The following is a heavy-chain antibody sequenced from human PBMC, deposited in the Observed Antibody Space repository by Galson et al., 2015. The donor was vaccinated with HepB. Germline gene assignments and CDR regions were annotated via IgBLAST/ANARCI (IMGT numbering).Heavy chain of an antibody. CDR1: GYTLTSYG. J-gene: IGHJ6*02. D-gene: IGHD5-12*01. CDR2: ISAYNGNI. CDR3: ARDQLGVATTIGDYYYGMDV. Sequence: PVKVSCKASGYTLTSYGISWVRQAPGRGLEWMGWISAYNGNINYAQKLQGRVTMTTDTSTSTAYMEVRSLRSDDTAVYYCARDQLGVATTIGDYYYGMDVWGQGTTVTVSS. V-gene: IGHV1-18*01.